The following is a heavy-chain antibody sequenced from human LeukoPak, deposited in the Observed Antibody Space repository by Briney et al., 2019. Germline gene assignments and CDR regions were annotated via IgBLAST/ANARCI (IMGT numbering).Heavy chain of an antibody. D-gene: IGHD2-2*02. CDR2: ISDDGRSK. J-gene: IGHJ4*02. V-gene: IGHV3-30*18. Sequence: GGSLRLSCAASGFSFISYGMHWVRQAPGKGLEWVGVISDDGRSKDYADSVKGRFTISRDNSKDTLYLQMNSLRAEDTAVYYCAKEGCSSTSCYTGIDYWGQGTLVTVSS. CDR3: AKEGCSSTSCYTGIDY. CDR1: GFSFISYG.